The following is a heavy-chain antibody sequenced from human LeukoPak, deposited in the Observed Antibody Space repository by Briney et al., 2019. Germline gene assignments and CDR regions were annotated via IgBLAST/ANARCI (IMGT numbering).Heavy chain of an antibody. V-gene: IGHV1-18*01. Sequence: ASVKVSCKASGYTFTSYGISWVRQAPGQGLEWMGWISAYNGNTNYAQKLQGRVTMTTDTSTSTAYMELRSLRSDDTAVYYCARLEQWLVQLGLYYFDYWGQGTLVTVSS. CDR1: GYTFTSYG. D-gene: IGHD6-19*01. CDR3: ARLEQWLVQLGLYYFDY. CDR2: ISAYNGNT. J-gene: IGHJ4*02.